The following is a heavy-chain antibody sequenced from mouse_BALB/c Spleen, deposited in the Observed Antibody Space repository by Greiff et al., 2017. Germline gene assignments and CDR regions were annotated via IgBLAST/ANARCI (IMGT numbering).Heavy chain of an antibody. Sequence: EVKVEESGGGLVKPGGSLKLSCAASGFTFSDYYMYWVRQTPEKRLEWVATISDGGSYTYYPDSVKGRFTISRDNAKNNLYLQMSSLKSEDTAMYYCARDYYRYEFAYWGQGTLVTVSA. CDR2: ISDGGSYT. V-gene: IGHV5-4*02. CDR1: GFTFSDYY. D-gene: IGHD2-14*01. CDR3: ARDYYRYEFAY. J-gene: IGHJ3*01.